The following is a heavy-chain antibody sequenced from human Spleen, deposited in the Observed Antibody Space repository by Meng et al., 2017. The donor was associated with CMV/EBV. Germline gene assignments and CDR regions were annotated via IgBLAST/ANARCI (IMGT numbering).Heavy chain of an antibody. V-gene: IGHV3-53*01. J-gene: IGHJ6*02. CDR3: AKDGHNCWSNSCQREYYKSGMDV. CDR2: IYSGGST. Sequence: GESLKISCAASGFTVTSHYISWVRQAPGRGLEWVSVIYSGGSTYYADSLRGRFTISRDYSKNTVYLQMNSLRAEDSAVYYCAKDGHNCWSNSCQREYYKSGMDVWGQGTMVTVSS. CDR1: GFTVTSHY. D-gene: IGHD3-3*01.